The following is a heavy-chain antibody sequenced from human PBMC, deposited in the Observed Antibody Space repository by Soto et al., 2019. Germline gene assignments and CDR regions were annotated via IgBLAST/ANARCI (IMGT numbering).Heavy chain of an antibody. CDR3: ARDRYCSGGSCLGNWFDP. J-gene: IGHJ5*02. CDR1: GYTFTSYD. Sequence: ASVKVSCKASGYTFTSYDINWVLQATGQGLEWMGWMNPNSGNTGYAQKFQGRVTMTRNTSISTAYMELSSLRSEDTAVYYCARDRYCSGGSCLGNWFDPWGQGTLVTVSS. V-gene: IGHV1-8*01. D-gene: IGHD2-15*01. CDR2: MNPNSGNT.